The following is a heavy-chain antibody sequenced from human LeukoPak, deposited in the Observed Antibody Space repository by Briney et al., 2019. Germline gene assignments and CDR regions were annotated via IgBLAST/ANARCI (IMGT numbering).Heavy chain of an antibody. D-gene: IGHD6-19*01. CDR2: IYYSGST. CDR3: ARDSVAGSFDY. CDR1: GGSISSSSYY. J-gene: IGHJ4*02. V-gene: IGHV4-39*07. Sequence: SETLSLTCTVSGGSISSSSYYWGWSRQPPGMGLEWIGSIYYSGSTYYNPSLKSRVTISVDTSKNQFSLKLSSVTAADTAVYYCARDSVAGSFDYWGQGTLVTVSS.